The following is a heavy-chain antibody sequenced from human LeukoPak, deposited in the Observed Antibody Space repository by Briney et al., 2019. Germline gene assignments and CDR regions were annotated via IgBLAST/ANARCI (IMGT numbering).Heavy chain of an antibody. J-gene: IGHJ5*02. CDR1: GYTFTNYG. Sequence: ASVKVSCKASGYTFTNYGINWVRQAPGQGLEWMGWISAYNGNTNYAQKFQGRVTMTTDTSTSTAYMELRSLRSDDTAVYYCARGLVNSDSWGGEFDPWGQGTLVTVSS. V-gene: IGHV1-18*01. D-gene: IGHD3-3*01. CDR2: ISAYNGNT. CDR3: ARGLVNSDSWGGEFDP.